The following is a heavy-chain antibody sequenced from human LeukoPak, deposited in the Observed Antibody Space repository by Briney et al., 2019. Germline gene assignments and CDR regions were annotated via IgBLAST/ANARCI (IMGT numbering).Heavy chain of an antibody. CDR1: GYTFTGYY. Sequence: ASVKVSCKASGYTFTGYYMHWVRQAPGQGLEWMGWINPNSGGTNYSQKFQGRVIMTSDTSISTAYMELSRLRPDDTAVYSCASYDSNYGNYYYGMDVWGQGTTVTVSS. D-gene: IGHD4-11*01. CDR3: ASYDSNYGNYYYGMDV. J-gene: IGHJ6*02. V-gene: IGHV1-2*02. CDR2: INPNSGGT.